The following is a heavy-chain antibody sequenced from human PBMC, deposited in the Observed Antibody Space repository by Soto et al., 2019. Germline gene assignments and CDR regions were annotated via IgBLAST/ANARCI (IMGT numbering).Heavy chain of an antibody. V-gene: IGHV2-5*02. CDR1: GFSLSTSGVG. CDR3: ARMVVIAIKPRTLFDY. J-gene: IGHJ4*02. CDR2: IYWDDDK. Sequence: QITLKESGPTLVKPTQTLTLTCTFSGFSLSTSGVGVGWIRQPPGKALEWLALIYWDDDKRYIPSLQSRLTITKNTSKNQVVLTITNMDPVDTATYSCARMVVIAIKPRTLFDYWGQGTLVTVSA. D-gene: IGHD2-21*01.